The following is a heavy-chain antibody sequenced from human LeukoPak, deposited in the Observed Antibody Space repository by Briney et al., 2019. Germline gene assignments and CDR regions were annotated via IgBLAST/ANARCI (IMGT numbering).Heavy chain of an antibody. CDR3: ARVQGYYYDSSGYYRALPDY. CDR2: ISSSSSYT. D-gene: IGHD3-22*01. CDR1: GFTFSDYY. J-gene: IGHJ4*02. Sequence: GGSLRLSCAASGFTFSDYYMSWIRQAPGKGLEWVSYISSSSSYTNYADSVKGRFTISRDNAKNSLYLQMNSLRAEDTAVYYCARVQGYYYDSSGYYRALPDYWGQGTLVTVSS. V-gene: IGHV3-11*06.